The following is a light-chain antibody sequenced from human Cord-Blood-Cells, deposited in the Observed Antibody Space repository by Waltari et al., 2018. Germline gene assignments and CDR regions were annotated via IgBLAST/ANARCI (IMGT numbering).Light chain of an antibody. CDR1: QSVSSY. J-gene: IGKJ2*01. V-gene: IGKV3-11*01. Sequence: EIVLTQSPATLSLSPGERATLSCRASQSVSSYSAWYQQKPGQAPSTLIYDATNRATGIPARCSGSGAGTDFTLTISSLVPEDFAVYYCQQRSNGPPVTFGQGTKLEIK. CDR2: DAT. CDR3: QQRSNGPPVT.